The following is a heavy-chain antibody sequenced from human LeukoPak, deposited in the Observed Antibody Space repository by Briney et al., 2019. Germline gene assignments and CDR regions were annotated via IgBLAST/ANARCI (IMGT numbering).Heavy chain of an antibody. V-gene: IGHV4-4*09. J-gene: IGHJ4*02. CDR1: GGSISSYY. CDR3: ARHEGSGWYYFDY. CDR2: IYTSGST. Sequence: PSETLSLTCTVSGGSISSYYWSWIRQPPGQGLEWIGYIYTSGSTNYNPSLKSRVTISVDTSKNQFSLNLSSVTAADTAVHYCARHEGSGWYYFDYWGQGTLVTVSS. D-gene: IGHD6-19*01.